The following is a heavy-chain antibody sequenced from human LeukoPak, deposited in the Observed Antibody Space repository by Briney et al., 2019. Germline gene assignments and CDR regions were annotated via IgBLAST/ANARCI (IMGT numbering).Heavy chain of an antibody. D-gene: IGHD4-23*01. V-gene: IGHV4-34*01. CDR1: GGSFSGYY. CDR2: INHSGST. CDR3: ARVHIPRPRRGGNSGVDY. J-gene: IGHJ4*02. Sequence: PSETLSLTCAVYGGSFSGYYWSWIRQPPGKGLEWIGEINHSGSTNYNPSLKSRVTISVDTSKNQFPLKLSSVTAADTAVYYCARVHIPRPRRGGNSGVDYWGQGTLVTVSS.